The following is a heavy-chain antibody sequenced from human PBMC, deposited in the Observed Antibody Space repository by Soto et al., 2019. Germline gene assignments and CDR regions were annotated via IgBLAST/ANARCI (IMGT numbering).Heavy chain of an antibody. V-gene: IGHV5-51*01. CDR2: IFPADSNI. CDR3: ERRRWLQNNHFEY. CDR1: GYRFADWW. Sequence: EVQLVQSGVEVKKPGESLKISCQGSGYRFADWWIGWVRQMPGRGLEWMGFIFPADSNIKYSPSFEGQVTISSDNYISTAYLQWSSLKASDSAIYYCERRRWLQNNHFEYWGQGTVVTVSS. D-gene: IGHD5-12*01. J-gene: IGHJ4*02.